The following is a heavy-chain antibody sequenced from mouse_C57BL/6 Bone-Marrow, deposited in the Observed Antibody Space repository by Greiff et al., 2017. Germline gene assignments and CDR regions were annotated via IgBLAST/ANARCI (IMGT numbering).Heavy chain of an antibody. V-gene: IGHV1-59*01. J-gene: IGHJ2*01. CDR1: GYTFTSYW. CDR2: IDPSDSYT. Sequence: VQLQQPGAELVRPGTSVKLSCKASGYTFTSYWMYWVKQRPGQGLEWIGVIDPSDSYTNYNQKVKGKVTLTVDTSYSTAYMQLSTLTSEDSAICYCARSDYWGQGTTLTVSS. CDR3: ARSDY.